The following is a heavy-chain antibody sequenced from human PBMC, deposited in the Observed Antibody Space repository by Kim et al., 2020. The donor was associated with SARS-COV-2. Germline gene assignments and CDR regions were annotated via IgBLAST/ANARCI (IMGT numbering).Heavy chain of an antibody. Sequence: SETLSLTCTVSGGSISSSSYYWGWIRQPPGKGLEWIGSIYYSGSTYYNPSLKSRVTISVDTSKNQFSLKLSSVTAADTAVYYCARTGIAVAGTGVRFDPWGQGTLGTVSS. V-gene: IGHV4-39*07. J-gene: IGHJ5*02. CDR2: IYYSGST. D-gene: IGHD6-19*01. CDR1: GGSISSSSYY. CDR3: ARTGIAVAGTGVRFDP.